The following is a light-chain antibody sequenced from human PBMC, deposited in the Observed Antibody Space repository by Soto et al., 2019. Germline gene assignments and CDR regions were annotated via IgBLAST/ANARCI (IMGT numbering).Light chain of an antibody. CDR3: QQYNNWPL. V-gene: IGKV3-11*01. CDR2: DAM. J-gene: IGKJ5*01. Sequence: EIVLTQSPATLSLTPGERVTLSCRASQSVSTYLAWYQEKPGQAPRLLIYDAMNRATGIPARFSGSGSGTDFTLTISSLEPEDFAVYYCQQYNNWPLFGQGTRLEIK. CDR1: QSVSTY.